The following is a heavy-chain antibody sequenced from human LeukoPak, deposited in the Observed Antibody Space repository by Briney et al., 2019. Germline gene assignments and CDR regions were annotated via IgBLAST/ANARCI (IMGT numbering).Heavy chain of an antibody. J-gene: IGHJ4*02. D-gene: IGHD2-2*02. CDR2: ISYDGSNK. CDR1: GFTLSSYA. CDR3: AKYQLLYGSFDY. Sequence: GGSLRLSCAASGFTLSSYAMHWVRQAPGKGLEWVAVISYDGSNKYYADSVKGRFTISRGNSKNTLYLQMNSLRAEDTAVYYCAKYQLLYGSFDYWGQGTLVTVSS. V-gene: IGHV3-30-3*02.